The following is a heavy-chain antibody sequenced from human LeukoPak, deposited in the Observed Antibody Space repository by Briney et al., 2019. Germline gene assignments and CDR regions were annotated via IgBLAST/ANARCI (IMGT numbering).Heavy chain of an antibody. V-gene: IGHV5-51*01. CDR1: GYTFTSYW. D-gene: IGHD6-6*01. CDR2: IYPGDSDT. CDR3: ARLIVGSSSTGWFDP. Sequence: GESLQISCQSSGYTFTSYWIGCVRQMPGKGLQWMGIIYPGDSDTTYSTSFQGQVTISADKSISTAYLQWSSLKASDTAIYYCARLIVGSSSTGWFDPWGQGTLVTVSS. J-gene: IGHJ5*02.